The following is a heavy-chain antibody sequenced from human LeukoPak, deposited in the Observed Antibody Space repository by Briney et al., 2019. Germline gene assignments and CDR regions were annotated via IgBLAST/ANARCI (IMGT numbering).Heavy chain of an antibody. CDR3: ARRWEAVVAAAGRGHWFDP. CDR2: IYYSGST. V-gene: IGHV4-59*12. J-gene: IGHJ5*02. D-gene: IGHD6-13*01. Sequence: SETLSLTCTVSGGSISSYYWSWIRQPPGKGLEWIGYIYYSGSTNYNPSLKSRVTISVDTSKNQFSLKLSSVTAADTAVYYCARRWEAVVAAAGRGHWFDPWGQGTLVTVSS. CDR1: GGSISSYY.